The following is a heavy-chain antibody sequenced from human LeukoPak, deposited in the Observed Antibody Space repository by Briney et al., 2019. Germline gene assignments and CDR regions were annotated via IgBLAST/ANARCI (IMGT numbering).Heavy chain of an antibody. CDR3: AREGGRGRPVDY. CDR2: ISSSSSYT. D-gene: IGHD3-16*01. Sequence: PGGSLRLSCAASGFTFSDYYMSWIRQAPGKGLEWVSYISSSSSYTNYADSVKGRFTISRDNAKNSLYLQMNSLRDEDTAVYYCAREGGRGRPVDYWGQGTLVTVSS. V-gene: IGHV3-11*06. J-gene: IGHJ4*02. CDR1: GFTFSDYY.